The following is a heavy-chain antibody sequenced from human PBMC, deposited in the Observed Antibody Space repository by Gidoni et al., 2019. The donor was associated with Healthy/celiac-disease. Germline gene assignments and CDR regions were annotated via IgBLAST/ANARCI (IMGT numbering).Heavy chain of an antibody. CDR2: IKSKTDGGTT. J-gene: IGHJ4*02. Sequence: EVQLVESGGGLVKPGGSLRLSCAASGFTFSNDWMNWVRQAPGKGLEWVGRIKSKTDGGTTDYAAPVKGRFTISRDDSKNTLYLQMNSLKTEDTAVYYCTTDIEYYDILTGYYQQALFDYWGQGTLVTVSS. CDR1: GFTFSNDW. D-gene: IGHD3-9*01. V-gene: IGHV3-15*07. CDR3: TTDIEYYDILTGYYQQALFDY.